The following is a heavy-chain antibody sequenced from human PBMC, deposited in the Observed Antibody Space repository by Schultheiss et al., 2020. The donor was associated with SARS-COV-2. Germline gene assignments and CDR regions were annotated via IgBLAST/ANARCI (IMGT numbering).Heavy chain of an antibody. CDR3: ARLSGTLATIRDY. CDR1: GYTFTGYY. CDR2: MNPNSGNT. D-gene: IGHD6-13*01. Sequence: ASVKVSCKASGYTFTGYYMHWVRQAPGQGLEWMGWMNPNSGNTGYAQKFQGRVTMTRDTSISTAYMELSSLRSEDTAVYYCARLSGTLATIRDYWGQGTLVTVSS. J-gene: IGHJ4*02. V-gene: IGHV1-2*02.